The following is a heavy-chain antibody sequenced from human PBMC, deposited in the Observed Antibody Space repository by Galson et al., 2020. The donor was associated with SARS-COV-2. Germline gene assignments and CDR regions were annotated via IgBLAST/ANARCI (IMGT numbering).Heavy chain of an antibody. CDR2: IYYSGST. V-gene: IGHV4-39*07. CDR3: ARELTTVNWFDP. D-gene: IGHD4-4*01. J-gene: IGHJ5*02. Sequence: SETLSLTCTVSGGSISSSSYYWGWIRQPPGKGLEWIGSIYYSGSTYYNPSLKSRVTISVDTPKNQFSLKLSSVTAADTAVYYCARELTTVNWFDPWGQGTLVTVAS. CDR1: GGSISSSSYY.